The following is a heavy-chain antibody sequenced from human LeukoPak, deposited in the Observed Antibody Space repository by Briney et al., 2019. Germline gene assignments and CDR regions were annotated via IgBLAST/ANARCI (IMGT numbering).Heavy chain of an antibody. CDR3: ARGNYDYVWGGIDY. J-gene: IGHJ4*02. D-gene: IGHD3-16*01. Sequence: TSETLSLTCTVSGVSISSTSYYWGWIRQPPGKGLEWIASIYYSGSTYYNPSLKSRVTISVDTSKNQFSLKLSSVTAADTAVYYCARGNYDYVWGGIDYWGQGTLVTVSS. CDR2: IYYSGST. CDR1: GVSISSTSYY. V-gene: IGHV4-39*01.